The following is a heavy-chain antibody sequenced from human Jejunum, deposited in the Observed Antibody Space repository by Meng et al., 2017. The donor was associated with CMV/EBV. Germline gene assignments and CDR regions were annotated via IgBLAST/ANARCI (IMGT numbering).Heavy chain of an antibody. CDR3: AKVLSREGVPPVVGSDY. CDR1: FTFGSSG. J-gene: IGHJ4*02. Sequence: FTFGSSGMHADSQATGKGLDCVAFIRYDGTNKYYADSVRCRITISRDNSKNTLYLQMNSLRDEDTAVYYCAKVLSREGVPPVVGSDYWGQGTLVTVSS. CDR2: IRYDGTNK. V-gene: IGHV3-30*02. D-gene: IGHD2-2*01.